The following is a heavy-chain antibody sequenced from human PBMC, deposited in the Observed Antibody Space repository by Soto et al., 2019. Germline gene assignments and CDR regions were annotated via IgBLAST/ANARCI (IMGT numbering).Heavy chain of an antibody. CDR1: EFTFSKYW. Sequence: GGSLRLSCVASEFTFSKYWMHWVRQAPGKGLVWVSRINMDGTKTAYADSVKGRFIVSRDNANNTLYLQMNSLGVEDTAVYYCARDYYYDSRSSSVNWFDPWGQGTLVTVSS. V-gene: IGHV3-74*01. D-gene: IGHD3-22*01. J-gene: IGHJ5*02. CDR2: INMDGTKT. CDR3: ARDYYYDSRSSSVNWFDP.